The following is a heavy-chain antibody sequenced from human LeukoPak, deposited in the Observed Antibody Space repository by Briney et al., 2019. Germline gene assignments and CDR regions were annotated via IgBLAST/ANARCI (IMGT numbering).Heavy chain of an antibody. Sequence: SETLSLTCTVSGGSISSYYWSWIRQPPGKGLEWVGYMYYSGSTNYNPSLKSRVTISVDTSKNQFSLKLSSVTAADTAVYYCARASRRGKSIAALHGGFDPWGQGTLVTVSS. CDR2: MYYSGST. J-gene: IGHJ5*02. D-gene: IGHD6-6*01. V-gene: IGHV4-59*01. CDR1: GGSISSYY. CDR3: ARASRRGKSIAALHGGFDP.